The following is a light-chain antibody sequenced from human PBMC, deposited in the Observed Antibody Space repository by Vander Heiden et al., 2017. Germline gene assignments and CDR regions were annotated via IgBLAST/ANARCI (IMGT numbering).Light chain of an antibody. J-gene: IGKJ1*01. V-gene: IGKV3-11*01. CDR3: QYRSNWSWT. Sequence: ETVLTQSPATLSLSPGERATLSCRASQTVSNSLAWYQQKPGQAPRLLIYDTSNRATGIPARFSGSGSGTDFTLTISSLDPEDFAVYYCQYRSNWSWTFGQGTKVEIK. CDR1: QTVSNS. CDR2: DTS.